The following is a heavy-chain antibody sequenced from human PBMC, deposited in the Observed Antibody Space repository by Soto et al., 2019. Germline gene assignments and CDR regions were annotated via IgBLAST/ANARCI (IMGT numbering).Heavy chain of an antibody. D-gene: IGHD3-10*01. CDR3: ASAPSSGSRFYYYGRDV. CDR1: GGTFSSYA. CDR2: IIPIFGTA. V-gene: IGHV1-69*13. J-gene: IGHJ6*02. Sequence: SVKVSCKASGGTFSSYAISWVRQAPGQGLEWMGGIIPIFGTANYARKFQGRVTITADESTSTAYMELSSLRSEDTAVYYCASAPSSGSRFYYYGRDVWGQGTTVTVSS.